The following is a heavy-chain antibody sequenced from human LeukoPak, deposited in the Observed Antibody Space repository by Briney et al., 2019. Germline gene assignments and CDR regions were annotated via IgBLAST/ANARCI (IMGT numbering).Heavy chain of an antibody. CDR3: AKSGSSWLYYFDY. Sequence: GGSLRLSCAASGFTFSSYAMSWVRQAPGKGLEWVSAISGSGGSTYYADFVKGRFTISRDNSKNTLYLQMNSLRAEDTAVYYCAKSGSSWLYYFDYWGQGTLVTVSS. J-gene: IGHJ4*02. D-gene: IGHD6-13*01. CDR1: GFTFSSYA. V-gene: IGHV3-23*01. CDR2: ISGSGGST.